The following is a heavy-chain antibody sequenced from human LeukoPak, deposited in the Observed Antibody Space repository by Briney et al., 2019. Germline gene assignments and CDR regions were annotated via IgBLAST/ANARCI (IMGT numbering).Heavy chain of an antibody. CDR1: GFTFSSYA. CDR2: ISGSGGST. D-gene: IGHD2-2*01. V-gene: IGHV3-23*01. CDR3: AKLFERVVPAAYDY. Sequence: SGGSLRLSCAASGFTFSSYAMSWVRQAPGKGLEWVSAISGSGGSTYYADSVKGRFTISRDNSKNTLYLQMNSLRAEDTAVYYCAKLFERVVPAAYDYWGQGTLVTVSS. J-gene: IGHJ4*02.